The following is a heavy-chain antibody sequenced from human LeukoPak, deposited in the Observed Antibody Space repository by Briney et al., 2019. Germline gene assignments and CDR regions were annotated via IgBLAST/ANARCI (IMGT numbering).Heavy chain of an antibody. CDR2: ISNSGGST. D-gene: IGHD6-6*01. CDR1: GFTFSSYA. J-gene: IGHJ4*02. CDR3: AKETSSSFDY. V-gene: IGHV3-23*01. Sequence: PGGSLRLSCAASGFTFSSYAMNWVRQAPGKVLEWVSGISNSGGSTYYADSVKGRFTISRDNSKNTLYLQMNSLRAEDTAVYYCAKETSSSFDYWGQGTPVTVSS.